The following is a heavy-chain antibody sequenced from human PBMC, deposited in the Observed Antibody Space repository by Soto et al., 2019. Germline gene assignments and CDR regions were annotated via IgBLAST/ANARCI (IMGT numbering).Heavy chain of an antibody. J-gene: IGHJ4*02. CDR3: AKNPRGGSGFTFYFDY. Sequence: SFKASGFTFTNYAMHWFRQAPGKGPEWVAVISYDGTYKYYADSVKGRFTISRDNPKNTLFLQVNSLRAEDTAVYYCAKNPRGGSGFTFYFDYWGQGTLVTVSS. CDR2: ISYDGTYK. CDR1: GFTFTNYA. V-gene: IGHV3-30*18. D-gene: IGHD6-19*01.